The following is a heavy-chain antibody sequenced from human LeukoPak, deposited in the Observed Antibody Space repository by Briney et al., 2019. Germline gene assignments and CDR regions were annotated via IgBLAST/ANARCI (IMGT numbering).Heavy chain of an antibody. CDR2: IYVGGST. CDR1: GXTVSSNY. J-gene: IGHJ4*02. V-gene: IGHV3-66*01. CDR3: ASPGDSSGYCY. Sequence: GGSLRLSCAASGXTVSSNYMSWVRQAPGKGLEWVSVIYVGGSTFYADSVKGRFTISRDNSKNTLYLQMNSLRAEDTAVYYCASPGDSSGYCYWGLGTLVTVSS. D-gene: IGHD3-22*01.